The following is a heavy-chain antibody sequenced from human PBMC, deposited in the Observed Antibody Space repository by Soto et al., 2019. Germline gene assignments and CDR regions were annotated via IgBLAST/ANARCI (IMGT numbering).Heavy chain of an antibody. CDR2: IYHSGST. CDR1: GASISSSNW. J-gene: IGHJ5*02. CDR3: AREVGYYDSSGYRFDP. V-gene: IGHV4-4*02. D-gene: IGHD3-22*01. Sequence: ERLSRSCSFSGASISSSNWWSWVRQAPGKGLEWIGEIYHSGSTNYNPSLKSRVTISVDKSKNQFSLKLSSVTAADTAVYYCAREVGYYDSSGYRFDPWGQGTLVTVSS.